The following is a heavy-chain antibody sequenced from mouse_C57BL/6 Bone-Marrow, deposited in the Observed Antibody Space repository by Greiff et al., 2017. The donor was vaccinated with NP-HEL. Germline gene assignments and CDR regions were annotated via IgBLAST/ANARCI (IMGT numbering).Heavy chain of an antibody. CDR3: AYSNCSPFAY. D-gene: IGHD2-5*01. J-gene: IGHJ3*01. CDR1: GYTFTSYG. V-gene: IGHV1-81*01. CDR2: IYPRSGNT. Sequence: QVQLKESGAELVRPGASVKLSCKASGYTFTSYGISWVQQSPGQGLEWIGEIYPRSGNTYYNEKFKGKATLTVDKSSSTAYLDLRSLTSEASAVSVCAYSNCSPFAYWGRGTRVTVSA.